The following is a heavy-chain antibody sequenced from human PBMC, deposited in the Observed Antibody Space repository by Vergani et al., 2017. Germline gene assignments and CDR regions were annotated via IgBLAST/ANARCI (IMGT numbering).Heavy chain of an antibody. CDR2: IYTSGST. CDR1: GGSISSGSYY. D-gene: IGHD3-22*01. CDR3: ARQLDYYDSSGYYASDY. J-gene: IGHJ4*02. Sequence: QVQLQESGPGLVKPSQTLSLTCTVSGGSISSGSYYWSWIRQPAGKRLEWIGRIYTSGSTNYNPSLKSRVTITVDTSKNQFSLKLSAVAAADTSVYYCARQLDYYDSSGYYASDYWGQGTLVTVSS. V-gene: IGHV4-61*02.